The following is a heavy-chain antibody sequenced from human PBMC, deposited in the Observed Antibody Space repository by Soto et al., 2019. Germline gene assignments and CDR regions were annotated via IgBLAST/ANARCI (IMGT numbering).Heavy chain of an antibody. V-gene: IGHV4-30-4*01. CDR1: GGSISSGDYY. J-gene: IGHJ3*02. CDR2: IYYSGST. Sequence: SETLSLTCTVSGGSISSGDYYWSWIRQPPGKGLEWIGYIYYSGSTYYNPSLKSRVTISVDTSKNQFSLKLSSVTAADAAVYYCARATYYYDSSGYPTGAFDIWGQGTMVTVSS. CDR3: ARATYYYDSSGYPTGAFDI. D-gene: IGHD3-22*01.